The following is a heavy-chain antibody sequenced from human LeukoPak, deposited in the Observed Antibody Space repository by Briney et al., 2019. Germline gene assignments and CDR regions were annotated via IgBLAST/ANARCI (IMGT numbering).Heavy chain of an antibody. CDR3: VTSVCCYGCSGYYPFDY. Sequence: ASVKVSCKASGYRFTSYDINWVRQATGQGLEWMGWMNPNSGNTGYAQKFQGRVTMTRNTAISTAYMELSSLRSEDTAVYYCVTSVCCYGCSGYYPFDYWGQGTLVTVST. CDR1: GYRFTSYD. V-gene: IGHV1-8*01. CDR2: MNPNSGNT. J-gene: IGHJ4*02. D-gene: IGHD3-22*01.